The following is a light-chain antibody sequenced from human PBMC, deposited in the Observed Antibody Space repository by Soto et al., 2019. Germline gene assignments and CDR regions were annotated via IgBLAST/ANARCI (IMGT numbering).Light chain of an antibody. J-gene: IGKJ1*01. CDR2: AAS. CDR1: QSISSY. CDR3: QQSYSTPRT. V-gene: IGKV1-39*01. Sequence: DIQMTQSPSSLSASVGDRVTITCRASQSISSYLNWYQQKPGTAPKLLIYAASSLQSGVPSRFRGSGSGTEFTLTISSLQPEDFATYYCQQSYSTPRTFGQGTKVEIK.